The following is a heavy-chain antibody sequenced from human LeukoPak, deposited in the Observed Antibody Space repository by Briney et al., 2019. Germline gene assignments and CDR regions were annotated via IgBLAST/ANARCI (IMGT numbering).Heavy chain of an antibody. Sequence: SETLSLTCTVSGGSISSYYWSWIRQPPGKGLEWIGYIYYSGSTNYNPSLKSRVTISVDTSKNQFSLKLGSVTAAGTAVYYCARQSSSWYRGPFDYWGQGTLVTVSS. CDR2: IYYSGST. V-gene: IGHV4-59*01. D-gene: IGHD6-13*01. CDR3: ARQSSSWYRGPFDY. CDR1: GGSISSYY. J-gene: IGHJ4*02.